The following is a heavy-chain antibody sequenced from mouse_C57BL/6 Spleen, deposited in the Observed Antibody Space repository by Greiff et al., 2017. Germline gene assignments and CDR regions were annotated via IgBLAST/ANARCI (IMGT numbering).Heavy chain of an antibody. V-gene: IGHV1-81*01. CDR2: IYPRSGNT. CDR3: TRGPITTVVATNFDY. Sequence: VQLQQSGAVLARPGASVKLSCKASGYTFTSYGISWVKQRTGQGLEWIGEIYPRSGNTYYNEKFKGKATLTADKSSSTAYMELRSLSSEDSAVYFCTRGPITTVVATNFDYWGQVTTLTVSS. D-gene: IGHD1-1*01. CDR1: GYTFTSYG. J-gene: IGHJ2*01.